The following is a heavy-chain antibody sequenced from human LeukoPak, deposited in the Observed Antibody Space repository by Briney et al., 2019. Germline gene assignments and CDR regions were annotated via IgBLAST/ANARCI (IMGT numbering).Heavy chain of an antibody. V-gene: IGHV4-34*01. J-gene: IGHJ3*02. Sequence: NPSETLSLTCAVYGGSFSGYYWTWIRQPPGKGLEWIGEINHSGSTNYNPSLKSRVTISVDTSKNQFSLKLNSVTAADTAVYYCARKGEDYYYGSGSYAFDIWGQGTMVTVSS. CDR1: GGSFSGYY. CDR3: ARKGEDYYYGSGSYAFDI. D-gene: IGHD3-10*01. CDR2: INHSGST.